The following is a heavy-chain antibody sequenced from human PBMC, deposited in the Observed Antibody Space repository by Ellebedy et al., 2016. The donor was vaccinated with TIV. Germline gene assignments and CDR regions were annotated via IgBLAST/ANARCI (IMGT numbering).Heavy chain of an antibody. CDR2: ISNSGGNT. V-gene: IGHV3-23*01. D-gene: IGHD6-19*01. CDR3: AKDSRRSSGWYTGAFDI. CDR1: GFTFNSYD. J-gene: IGHJ3*02. Sequence: PGGSLRLSCAASGFTFNSYDMSWVRQAPGKGLEWVSGISNSGGNTNYADAVKGRFTISRDNSKNTVHLQMNSLRAEDTAVYYCAKDSRRSSGWYTGAFDIWGQGTMVTVSS.